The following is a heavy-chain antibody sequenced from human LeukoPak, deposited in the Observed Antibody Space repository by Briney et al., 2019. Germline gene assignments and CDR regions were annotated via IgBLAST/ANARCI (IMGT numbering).Heavy chain of an antibody. CDR3: ARVVVVTATPPDYFDY. CDR1: GGSISSDDYY. Sequence: SETLSLTCTVSGGSISSDDYYWSWVPQPPGKGLQWIGYIHYSGSTYYNPSLKSRVSISVDTSKNQFSLKLSSVTAADTAVYYCARVVVVTATPPDYFDYWGQGTLVTVSS. J-gene: IGHJ4*02. D-gene: IGHD2-15*01. V-gene: IGHV4-30-4*01. CDR2: IHYSGST.